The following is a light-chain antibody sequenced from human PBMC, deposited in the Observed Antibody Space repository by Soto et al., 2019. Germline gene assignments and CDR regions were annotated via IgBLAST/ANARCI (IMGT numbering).Light chain of an antibody. CDR1: QSVSTF. CDR2: GAS. CDR3: QQRASWPIT. Sequence: EIVLTQSPATLSLSPGERATLSCRASQSVSTFLVWYQQKPGQAPRLLIYGASTRATGIPARFSGSGSGTDFTLTISSLEPEDIAVYYCQQRASWPITFGQGTRLEIK. J-gene: IGKJ5*01. V-gene: IGKV3-11*01.